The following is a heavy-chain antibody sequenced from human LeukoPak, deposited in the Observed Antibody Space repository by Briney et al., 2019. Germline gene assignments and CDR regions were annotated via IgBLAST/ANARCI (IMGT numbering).Heavy chain of an antibody. J-gene: IGHJ4*02. D-gene: IGHD2-15*01. CDR2: IYYSGST. Sequence: SETLSLTRTVSGGSISSYYWSWIRQPPGKGLEWIGYIYYSGSTNYNPSLKSRVTISVDTSKNQFSLKLSSVTAADTAVYYCARGDFCSGGSCLLYWGQGTLVTVSS. V-gene: IGHV4-59*01. CDR3: ARGDFCSGGSCLLY. CDR1: GGSISSYY.